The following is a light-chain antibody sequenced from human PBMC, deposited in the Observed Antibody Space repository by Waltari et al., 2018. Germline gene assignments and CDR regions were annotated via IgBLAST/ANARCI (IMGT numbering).Light chain of an antibody. V-gene: IGLV4-69*01. Sequence: QLVLAQSPSASASLGASVKLTCTLSSGHSSNVIAWLQQQPEKGPRYLMRVNSDGSHSRGDEVPDRFSGSSSGAERYLTSSSLQSEDGADYYCQTGGHGTWVFGGGTKLTVL. J-gene: IGLJ3*02. CDR1: SGHSSNV. CDR2: VNSDGSH. CDR3: QTGGHGTWV.